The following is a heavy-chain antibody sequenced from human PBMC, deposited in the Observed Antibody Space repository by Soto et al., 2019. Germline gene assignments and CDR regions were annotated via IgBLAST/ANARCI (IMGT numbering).Heavy chain of an antibody. CDR1: GYTFTSYG. D-gene: IGHD3-10*01. CDR2: ISAYNGNT. J-gene: IGHJ5*02. V-gene: IGHV1-18*01. CDR3: ARESFGELLSGGGWFDP. Sequence: QVQLVQSGAEVKKPGASVKVSCKASGYTFTSYGISWVRQAPGQGLEWMGWISAYNGNTNYAQKLQGRVTMTTDTSTSTAYMELRGLRSDDTAVYYCARESFGELLSGGGWFDPWGQGTLVTVSS.